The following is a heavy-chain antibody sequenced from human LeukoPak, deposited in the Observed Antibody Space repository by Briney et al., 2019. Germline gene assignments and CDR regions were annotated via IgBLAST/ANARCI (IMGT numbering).Heavy chain of an antibody. V-gene: IGHV3-23*01. Sequence: GGSLRLSCAASGFTFSSYAMGWVRQAPGKGLEWVSTISGSAGSTYYAGSVKGRFTVSRDTSKNTLYLQMNNLGAEDTAVYYCAQVVEYSSSGNFDYWGQGTLVTVSS. CDR3: AQVVEYSSSGNFDY. CDR1: GFTFSSYA. J-gene: IGHJ4*02. D-gene: IGHD6-6*01. CDR2: ISGSAGST.